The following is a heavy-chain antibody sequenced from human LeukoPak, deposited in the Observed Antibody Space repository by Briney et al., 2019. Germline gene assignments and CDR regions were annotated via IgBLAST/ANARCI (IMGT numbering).Heavy chain of an antibody. J-gene: IGHJ4*02. D-gene: IGHD3-22*01. CDR3: ARGGYYDSSGYYYPRPFDY. CDR2: INPSGDST. CDR1: GYTFTSYY. Sequence: ASVKVSCKASGYTFTSYYMHWVRQAPGQGLEWMGIINPSGDSTGYAQKFQGRVTMTRDMSTSTVYMELSSLRSEDTGVYYCARGGYYDSSGYYYPRPFDYWGQGTLVTVSS. V-gene: IGHV1-46*01.